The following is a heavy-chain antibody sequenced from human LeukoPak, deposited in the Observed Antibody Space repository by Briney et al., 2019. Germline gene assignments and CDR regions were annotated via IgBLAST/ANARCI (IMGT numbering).Heavy chain of an antibody. CDR1: GSLFTSYW. V-gene: IGHV5-10-1*01. Sequence: GEPLKLSCKGPGSLFTSYWISRVRQLPGKGLGWRGGFDPRYSYTNYSPSFQGHVTISADKSISTSYLQWSSLKAADTAMYYCARQAGVAAYSIGWFDPWGQGTLVTVSS. D-gene: IGHD2-15*01. CDR3: ARQAGVAAYSIGWFDP. J-gene: IGHJ5*02. CDR2: FDPRYSYT.